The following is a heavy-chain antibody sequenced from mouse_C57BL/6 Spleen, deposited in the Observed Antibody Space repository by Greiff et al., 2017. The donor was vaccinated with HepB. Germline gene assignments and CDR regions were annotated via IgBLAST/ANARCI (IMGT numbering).Heavy chain of an antibody. CDR1: GYTFTSYW. J-gene: IGHJ3*01. Sequence: QVQLKQPGAELVKPGASVKMSCKASGYTFTSYWITWVKQRPGQGLEWIGDIYPGSGSTNYNEKFKSKATLTVDTSSSTAYMQLSSLTSEDSAVYYCAKAPYSYYDYDGFAYWGQGTLVTVSA. V-gene: IGHV1-55*01. D-gene: IGHD2-4*01. CDR2: IYPGSGST. CDR3: AKAPYSYYDYDGFAY.